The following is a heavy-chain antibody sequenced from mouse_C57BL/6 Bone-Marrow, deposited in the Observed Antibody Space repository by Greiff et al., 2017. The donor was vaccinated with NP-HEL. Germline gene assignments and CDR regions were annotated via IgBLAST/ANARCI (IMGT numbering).Heavy chain of an antibody. CDR1: GYTFTSYT. CDR2: INPSSGYT. J-gene: IGHJ4*01. D-gene: IGHD1-1*01. CDR3: ARYYYGSSSNYYAMDY. Sequence: VQLQESGAELARPGASVKMSCKASGYTFTSYTMHWVKQRPGQGLEWIGYINPSSGYTKYNQKFKDKATLTADKSSSTAYMQLSSLTSEDSAVYYCARYYYGSSSNYYAMDYWGEGTSVTVSS. V-gene: IGHV1-4*01.